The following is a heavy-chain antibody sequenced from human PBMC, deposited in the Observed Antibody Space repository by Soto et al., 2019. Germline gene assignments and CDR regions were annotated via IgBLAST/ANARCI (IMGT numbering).Heavy chain of an antibody. J-gene: IGHJ6*03. D-gene: IGHD4-17*01. Sequence: PSETLSLTCTVSGGSISSYYWSWIRQPPGKGLEWIGYIYYSGSTNYNPSLKSRVTISVDTSKNQFSLKLSSVTAADTAVYYCARAEWDYGDYASTTYYYYYMDVWGKGTTVTVSS. CDR2: IYYSGST. CDR3: ARAEWDYGDYASTTYYYYYMDV. CDR1: GGSISSYY. V-gene: IGHV4-59*01.